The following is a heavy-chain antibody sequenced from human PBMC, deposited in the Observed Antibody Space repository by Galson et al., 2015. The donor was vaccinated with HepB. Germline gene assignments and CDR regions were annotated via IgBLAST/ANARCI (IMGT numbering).Heavy chain of an antibody. D-gene: IGHD2-2*01. CDR1: GFTFSSYW. V-gene: IGHV3-7*03. Sequence: SLRLSCAASGFTFSSYWMSWVRQAPGKGLEWVANIKQDGSEKYYVDSVKGRFTISRDNAKNSLYLQMNSLRAEDTAVYYCARPRDCSSTSCYSSSFDYWGQGTLVTVSS. J-gene: IGHJ4*02. CDR3: ARPRDCSSTSCYSSSFDY. CDR2: IKQDGSEK.